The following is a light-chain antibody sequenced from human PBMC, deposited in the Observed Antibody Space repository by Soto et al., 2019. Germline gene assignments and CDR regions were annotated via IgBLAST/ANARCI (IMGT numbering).Light chain of an antibody. Sequence: QSALTQPASVSGSPGQSITISCTGTSSDVGVYNYVSWYQHHPGKAPKLMIYEVSNRPSGVSNRFSGSKSGNTASLTISGFQAEDEADYDCSSYTTSSSWVFGGGTKLTVL. CDR1: SSDVGVYNY. V-gene: IGLV2-14*01. CDR3: SSYTTSSSWV. J-gene: IGLJ3*02. CDR2: EVS.